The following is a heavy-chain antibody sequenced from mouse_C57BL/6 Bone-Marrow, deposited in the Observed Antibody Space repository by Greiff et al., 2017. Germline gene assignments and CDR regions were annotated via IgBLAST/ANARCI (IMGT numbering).Heavy chain of an antibody. Sequence: DVQLVESGGDLVKPGGSLKLSCAASGFTFSSYGMSWVRQTPDKRLEWVATISSGGSYTYYPDSVKGRFTISRDNAKNTLYLQMSSLKSEDTAMYYCARRGTTVVARAMDYWGQGTSVTVSS. V-gene: IGHV5-6*01. CDR2: ISSGGSYT. CDR1: GFTFSSYG. J-gene: IGHJ4*01. CDR3: ARRGTTVVARAMDY. D-gene: IGHD1-1*01.